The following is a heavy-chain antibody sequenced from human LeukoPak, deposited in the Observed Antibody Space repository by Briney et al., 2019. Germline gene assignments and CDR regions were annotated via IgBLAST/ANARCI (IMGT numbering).Heavy chain of an antibody. CDR2: ITGLGTV. CDR3: ARRRYESSGHFDY. D-gene: IGHD3-22*01. V-gene: IGHV3-23*01. J-gene: IGHJ4*02. Sequence: PGGSLRLSCVASGFTSNSYAMSWVRQAPGKGLEWVSAITGLGTVDNAGSVRGRFTISRDNSKSTLFLQMDSLKPEDTATYYCARRRYESSGHFDYWGQGALVTVSS. CDR1: GFTSNSYA.